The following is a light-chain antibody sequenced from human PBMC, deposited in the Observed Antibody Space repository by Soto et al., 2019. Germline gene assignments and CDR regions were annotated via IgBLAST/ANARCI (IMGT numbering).Light chain of an antibody. CDR2: AAS. CDR1: QSISSSD. J-gene: IGKJ1*01. Sequence: EIVLTQSPGTLSLSPGQGANLXCRSSQSISSSDLAWYQHRPGQAPRLLIYAASSRATGIPVRFSGSGSGTDFTLSISRLEPEDFAVYYCQHYGSSSWTFGQGTKVDIK. CDR3: QHYGSSSWT. V-gene: IGKV3-20*01.